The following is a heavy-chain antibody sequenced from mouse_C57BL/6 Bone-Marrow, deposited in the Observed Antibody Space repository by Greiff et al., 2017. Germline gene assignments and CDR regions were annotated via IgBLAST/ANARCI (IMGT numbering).Heavy chain of an antibody. CDR3: SEDSADYYWAWNGCGPYWYFDV. CDR1: YTFSRRVH. V-gene: IGHV1-87*01. J-gene: IGHJ1*03. CDR2: GQGQEWIG. Sequence: QVQLKESGPELARPWASVKISCQAFYTFSRRVHFAIRDTNYWMQWVKQRPGQGQEWIGAIYPGNGDTSYNQKFKGKATLTADKSSSTAYMQLSSLTSEDSADYYWAWNGCGPYWYFDVWGTGTTVTVSS. D-gene: IGHD2-2*01.